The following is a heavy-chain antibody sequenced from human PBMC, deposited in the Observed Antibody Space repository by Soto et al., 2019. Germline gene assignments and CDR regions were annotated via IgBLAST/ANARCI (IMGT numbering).Heavy chain of an antibody. CDR1: GGAFSGYY. V-gene: IGHV4-34*01. CDR3: ARERYLRPRNWFDP. J-gene: IGHJ5*02. CDR2: INHSGST. D-gene: IGHD3-9*01. Sequence: SETLYLTCAVYGGAFSGYYWSWIRQPPGKGLEWIGEINHSGSTNYNPSLKSRVTISVDTSKNQFSLKLSSVTAADTAVYYCARERYLRPRNWFDPWGQGALVTVSS.